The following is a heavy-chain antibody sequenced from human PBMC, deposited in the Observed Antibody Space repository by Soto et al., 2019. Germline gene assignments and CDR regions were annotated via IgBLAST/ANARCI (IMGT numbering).Heavy chain of an antibody. J-gene: IGHJ4*02. CDR3: ATRSPAFDY. CDR1: GYTFTSYG. Sequence: QVQLVQSGPEVKKPGASVKVSCKTSGYTFTSYGISWVRQAPGQGLEWMGWISTNKGNTNYAQKFQGRVTMTTDTSSRTGYMELRSLRSVDTAVYYCATRSPAFDYWGQGTLVTVSS. V-gene: IGHV1-18*01. CDR2: ISTNKGNT.